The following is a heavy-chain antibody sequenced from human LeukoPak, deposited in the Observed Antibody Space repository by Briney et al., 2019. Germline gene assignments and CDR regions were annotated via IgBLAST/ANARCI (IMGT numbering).Heavy chain of an antibody. Sequence: ASVKVSCKASGYTFTSYDINWVRQATGQGLEWMGWMNPNSGNTGYAQKFQGRVTITRNTSISTAYMELSSLRSEDTAVYYCARGLLVRGKTNYYYYYMDVWGKGTTVTVPS. J-gene: IGHJ6*03. V-gene: IGHV1-8*03. CDR1: GYTFTSYD. CDR2: MNPNSGNT. D-gene: IGHD3-10*01. CDR3: ARGLLVRGKTNYYYYYMDV.